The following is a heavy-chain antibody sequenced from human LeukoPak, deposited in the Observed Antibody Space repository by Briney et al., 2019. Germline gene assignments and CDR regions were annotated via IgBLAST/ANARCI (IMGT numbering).Heavy chain of an antibody. CDR1: GFTFSSYS. Sequence: GGSLRLSCAASGFTFSSYSVNWVRQAPGKGLEWVSSISRSSSYIYYADSVKGRFTISRDNARNSLYLQMNSLRAKDTAVYYCARDLGPQYYYDSSGYYPLGYWGQGTLVTVSS. J-gene: IGHJ4*02. V-gene: IGHV3-21*01. CDR2: ISRSSSYI. CDR3: ARDLGPQYYYDSSGYYPLGY. D-gene: IGHD3-22*01.